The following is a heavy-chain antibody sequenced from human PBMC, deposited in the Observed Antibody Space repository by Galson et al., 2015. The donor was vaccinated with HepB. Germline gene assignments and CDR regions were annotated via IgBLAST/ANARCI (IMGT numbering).Heavy chain of an antibody. CDR2: IDWDDDK. Sequence: PALVKPTQPLTLTCAFSGFSLSTSGMCVSWIRQPPGKALEWLAHIDWDDDKYYSTSLKTRLTISKDTSKNQVVLTMTNMDPVDTATYYCARIQLIRAERGEGGMDVWGQGTTVTVSS. D-gene: IGHD3-16*01. CDR3: ARIQLIRAERGEGGMDV. CDR1: GFSLSTSGMC. J-gene: IGHJ6*02. V-gene: IGHV2-70*01.